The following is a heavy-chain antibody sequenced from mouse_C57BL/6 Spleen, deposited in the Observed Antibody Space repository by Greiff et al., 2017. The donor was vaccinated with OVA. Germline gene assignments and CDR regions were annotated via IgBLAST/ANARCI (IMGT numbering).Heavy chain of an antibody. J-gene: IGHJ3*01. D-gene: IGHD2-5*01. CDR3: ARSGGSNSFAY. CDR2: INPSSGYT. Sequence: QVQLQQSGAELARPGASVKMSCKASGYTFTSYTMHWVKQRPGQGLEWIGYINPSSGYTKSNQKFKDKATLTADKSSSTAYMQLSSLTSEDSAVYYCARSGGSNSFAYWGQGTLVTVSA. V-gene: IGHV1-4*01. CDR1: GYTFTSYT.